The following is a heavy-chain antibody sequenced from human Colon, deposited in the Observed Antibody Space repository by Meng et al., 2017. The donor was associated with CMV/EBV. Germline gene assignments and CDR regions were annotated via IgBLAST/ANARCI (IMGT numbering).Heavy chain of an antibody. J-gene: IGHJ4*02. D-gene: IGHD3-3*01. Sequence: VQLQQGGAGLLKPSETLSLTCAIPGGSFNAYYLTWLRQAPGKGLEWIGELNHSGSTNYNPSLKSRVTISIDTSKRHFSLRLTSVTAADTAVYYCARGRNGWLLPLDSWGQGTLVTVSS. CDR2: LNHSGST. V-gene: IGHV4-34*01. CDR1: GGSFNAYY. CDR3: ARGRNGWLLPLDS.